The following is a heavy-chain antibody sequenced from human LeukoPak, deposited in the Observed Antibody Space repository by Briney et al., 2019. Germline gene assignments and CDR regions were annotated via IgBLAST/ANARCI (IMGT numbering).Heavy chain of an antibody. V-gene: IGHV3-48*03. CDR3: AIITGTTADAFDI. CDR2: ISSYSSTI. J-gene: IGHJ3*02. D-gene: IGHD1-20*01. CDR1: GFTFSSYE. Sequence: GGSLRLSCAASGFTFSSYEMNWVRQAPGKGLEWVSYISSYSSTIYYADSMKGRFTISRDNAKNSLYLQMNSLRAEDTAVYYCAIITGTTADAFDIWGQGTMVTVSS.